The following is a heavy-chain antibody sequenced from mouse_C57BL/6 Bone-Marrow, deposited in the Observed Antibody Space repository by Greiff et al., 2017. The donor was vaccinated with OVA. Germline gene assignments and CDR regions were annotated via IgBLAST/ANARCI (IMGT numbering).Heavy chain of an antibody. V-gene: IGHV5-15*01. J-gene: IGHJ2*01. D-gene: IGHD2-5*01. CDR2: ISNLAYSI. CDR1: GFTFSDYG. CDR3: ARQGYSNYVYYFDY. Sequence: DVMLVESGGGLVQPGGSLTLSCAASGFTFSDYGMAWVRQAPRKGPEWVAFISNLAYSIYYADTVTGRFPISRENAKNTLYLEMSSRRSEDTAMYYCARQGYSNYVYYFDYWGQGTTRTVAS.